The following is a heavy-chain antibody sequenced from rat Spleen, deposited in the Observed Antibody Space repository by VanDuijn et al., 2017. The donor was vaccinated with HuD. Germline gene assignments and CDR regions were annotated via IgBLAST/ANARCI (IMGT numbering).Heavy chain of an antibody. CDR3: ARWDSGFDY. Sequence: EVQLVESGGGLVQPGRSLKLSCAASGFTFSNYYMAWVRQAPKKGLEWVATISTSGSRTYYPDSVKGRFTISRDNAKSTLYLQMDSLRSEDTATYYCARWDSGFDYWGQGVMVTVSS. J-gene: IGHJ2*01. V-gene: IGHV5-25*01. D-gene: IGHD4-3*01. CDR1: GFTFSNYY. CDR2: ISTSGSRT.